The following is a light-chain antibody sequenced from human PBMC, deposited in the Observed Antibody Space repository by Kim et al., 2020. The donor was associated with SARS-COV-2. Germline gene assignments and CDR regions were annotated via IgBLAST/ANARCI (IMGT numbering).Light chain of an antibody. CDR3: DSHGGYDDV. CDR2: EVT. CDR1: RGEFGSDKY. V-gene: IGLV2-11*03. J-gene: IGLJ1*01. Sequence: GKAVASSWYGTRGEFGSDKYVYWYQQHAGKSPKLRIYEVTKRRSGVPDRVSGSMAGNTDSLTGSGIQAEDEADYYCDSHGGYDDVVGSGTKVTV.